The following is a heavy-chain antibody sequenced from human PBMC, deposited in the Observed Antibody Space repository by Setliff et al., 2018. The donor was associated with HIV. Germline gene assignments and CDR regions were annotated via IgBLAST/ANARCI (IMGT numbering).Heavy chain of an antibody. CDR2: LYYRGTT. Sequence: SETLSLTCTVSGGSISVSSSYYWGWIRQPPGKGLEWIGSLYYRGTTYYNPSLKSRVTISTGTSYNQFSLTLSSVTAADTAVYYGARGVLITKRVTQTGGYYYYTDVWGKGTTVTVSS. D-gene: IGHD2-21*02. CDR3: ARGVLITKRVTQTGGYYYYTDV. V-gene: IGHV4-39*01. J-gene: IGHJ6*03. CDR1: GGSISVSSSYY.